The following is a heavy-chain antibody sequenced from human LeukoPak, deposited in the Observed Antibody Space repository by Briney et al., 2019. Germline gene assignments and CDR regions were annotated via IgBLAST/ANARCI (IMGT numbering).Heavy chain of an antibody. CDR3: AREGEQQLGWFDP. V-gene: IGHV3-7*03. CDR1: GFTFSSYW. Sequence: PGGSLRLSCAASGFTFSSYWVSWVRQAPGKGLEGVANIKQDGSEKYYVDSVKGRFAISRDNAKNSLYLQMNSLRAEDTAVYYCAREGEQQLGWFDPWGQGTLVTVSS. CDR2: IKQDGSEK. J-gene: IGHJ5*02. D-gene: IGHD6-13*01.